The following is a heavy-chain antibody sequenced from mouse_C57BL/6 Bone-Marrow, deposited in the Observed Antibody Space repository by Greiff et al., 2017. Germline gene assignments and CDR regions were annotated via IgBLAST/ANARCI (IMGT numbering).Heavy chain of an antibody. D-gene: IGHD1-1*01. Sequence: QVQLQQSGAELVRPGTSVKVSCKASGYAFTNYLIEWVKQRPGQGLEWIGVINPGSGGTNYNEKFKGKATLTADKSSSTAYMQLSSLTSEDSAVYFCARGAVVAHFDYWGQGTTLTVSS. V-gene: IGHV1-54*01. CDR1: GYAFTNYL. CDR2: INPGSGGT. CDR3: ARGAVVAHFDY. J-gene: IGHJ2*01.